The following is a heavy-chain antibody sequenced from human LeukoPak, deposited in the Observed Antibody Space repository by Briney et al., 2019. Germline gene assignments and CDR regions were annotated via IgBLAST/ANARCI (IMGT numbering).Heavy chain of an antibody. CDR3: AKEGIAVASIGAFDI. CDR1: GFTFSSSG. CDR2: ISYDGSNK. Sequence: PGGSLRLSCAASGFTFSSSGMHWVRQAPGKGLEWVAVISYDGSNKYYADSVKGRFTISRDNSKNTLYLQMNSLRAEDTAVYYCAKEGIAVASIGAFDIWGQGTMVTVSS. V-gene: IGHV3-30*18. J-gene: IGHJ3*02. D-gene: IGHD6-19*01.